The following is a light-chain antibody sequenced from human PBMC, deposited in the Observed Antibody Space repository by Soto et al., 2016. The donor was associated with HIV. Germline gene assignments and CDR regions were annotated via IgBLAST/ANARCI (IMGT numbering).Light chain of an antibody. V-gene: IGKV1-5*03. CDR2: KAS. CDR1: QRISSW. CDR3: QQYNSYPYT. Sequence: DIQMTQSPSTLSASVGDRVTITCRASQRISSWLAWYQQKPGKAPKLLIYKASTLESGVPSRFSGSGSGTEFTLTISSLQPDDFAIYYCQQYNSYPYTFGQGTKLE. J-gene: IGKJ2*01.